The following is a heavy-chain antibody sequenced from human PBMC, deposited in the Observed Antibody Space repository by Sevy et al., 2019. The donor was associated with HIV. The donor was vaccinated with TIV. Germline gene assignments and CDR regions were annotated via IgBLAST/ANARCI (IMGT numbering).Heavy chain of an antibody. Sequence: GRSLRLSCAASGFTFSSYAMSWVRQAPGKGLEWVSAISGSGGSTYYADSVKGRFTISRDNSKNTLYLQMNSLRAEDTAVYYCATDYLSHYYDSSGYGRNTDYWGQGTLVTVSS. CDR2: ISGSGGST. V-gene: IGHV3-23*01. CDR3: ATDYLSHYYDSSGYGRNTDY. D-gene: IGHD3-22*01. J-gene: IGHJ4*02. CDR1: GFTFSSYA.